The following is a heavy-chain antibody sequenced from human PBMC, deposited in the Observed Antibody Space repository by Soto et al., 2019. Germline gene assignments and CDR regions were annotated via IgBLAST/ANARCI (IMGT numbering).Heavy chain of an antibody. Sequence: QVQLQQSGPGLVKPSETLSLTCSVSSGPSSSHNWGWIRQPPGRGLEWIGYVYSTGGTSYNPSLHRRVTISADTSTNHISLTLTSVTAADTAVYYFVRQGIGNLHGLVDVWGQGTTV. CDR1: SGPSSSHN. V-gene: IGHV4-59*08. J-gene: IGHJ6*02. CDR2: VYSTGGT. D-gene: IGHD1-1*01. CDR3: VRQGIGNLHGLVDV.